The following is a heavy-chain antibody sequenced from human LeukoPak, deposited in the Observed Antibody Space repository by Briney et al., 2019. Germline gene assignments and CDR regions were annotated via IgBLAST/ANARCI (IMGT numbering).Heavy chain of an antibody. CDR3: ARSIAARLRCCWFDP. CDR2: IYSGGST. J-gene: IGHJ5*02. D-gene: IGHD6-6*01. CDR1: GFTVSSNY. V-gene: IGHV3-53*01. Sequence: GGSLRLSCAASGFTVSSNYMSWVRQAPGKGLEWVSVIYSGGSTYYADSVKGRSTISRDNSKNTLYLQMNSLRAEDTAVYYCARSIAARLRCCWFDPWGQGTLVTVSS.